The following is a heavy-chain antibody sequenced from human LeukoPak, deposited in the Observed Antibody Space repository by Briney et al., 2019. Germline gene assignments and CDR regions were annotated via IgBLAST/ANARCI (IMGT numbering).Heavy chain of an antibody. CDR2: ISWDGGST. CDR3: AKESGLWFGDHNDAFDI. V-gene: IGHV3-43D*04. D-gene: IGHD3-10*01. Sequence: GRSLRLSCAASGFTFDDYAMHWVRQAPGKGLEWVSLISWDGGSTYYADSVKGRFTISRDNSKNSLSLQMNSLRAEDTALYYCAKESGLWFGDHNDAFDIWGQGTMVTVSS. CDR1: GFTFDDYA. J-gene: IGHJ3*02.